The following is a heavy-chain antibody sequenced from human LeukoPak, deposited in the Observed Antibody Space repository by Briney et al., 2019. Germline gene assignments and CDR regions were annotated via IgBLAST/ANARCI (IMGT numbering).Heavy chain of an antibody. CDR1: GFTFSSYG. CDR2: IWYDGSNK. CDR3: ARASGRSIVVVPAATALYYYYGMDV. J-gene: IGHJ6*02. Sequence: GGSLRLSCAAPGFTFSSYGMPWVRQPPGKGLEWVAVIWYDGSNKYYADSVKGRFTISRDNSKNTLYLQMNSLRAEDTAVYYCARASGRSIVVVPAATALYYYYGMDVWGQGTTVTVSS. D-gene: IGHD2-2*01. V-gene: IGHV3-33*01.